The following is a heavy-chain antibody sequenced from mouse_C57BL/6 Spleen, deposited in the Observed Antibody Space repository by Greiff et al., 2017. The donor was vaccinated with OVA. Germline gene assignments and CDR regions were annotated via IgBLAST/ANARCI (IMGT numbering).Heavy chain of an antibody. CDR1: GYAFSSYW. Sequence: VQLQESGAELVKPGASVKISCKASGYAFSSYWMNWVKQRPGKGLEWIGQIYPGDGDTNYNGKFKGKATLTADKSSSTAYMQLSSLTSEDSAVYFCARRIDPYWYFDVWGTGTTVTVSS. CDR2: IYPGDGDT. CDR3: ARRIDPYWYFDV. J-gene: IGHJ1*03. V-gene: IGHV1-80*01.